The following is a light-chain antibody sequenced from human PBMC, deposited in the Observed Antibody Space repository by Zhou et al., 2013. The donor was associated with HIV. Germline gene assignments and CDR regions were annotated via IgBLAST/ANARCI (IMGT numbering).Light chain of an antibody. CDR3: LQYGSSPWT. J-gene: IGKJ1*01. Sequence: ETVLMQSPDTLSLSPGERATLSCRASQSVSGSYLAWYHQKPGQAPRLLIYGASSRATGIPDRFSGSGSGTDFTLTISRLEPEDFAVYYCLQYGSSPWTFGQGTNVEV. CDR2: GAS. V-gene: IGKV3-20*01. CDR1: QSVSGSY.